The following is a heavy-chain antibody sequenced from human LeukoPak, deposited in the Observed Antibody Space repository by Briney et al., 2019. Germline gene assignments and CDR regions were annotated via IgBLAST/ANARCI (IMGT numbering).Heavy chain of an antibody. V-gene: IGHV3-48*03. J-gene: IGHJ4*02. CDR1: GFTFSACE. Sequence: GGSLRLSCAISGFTFSACELTWVRQAPGKGLEWVSYISRSGSARYYADSVKGRFTISRDNAKNSLYLQMNSLRAEDTAVYYCAKTSGYFDYWGQGTLVTVSS. CDR3: AKTSGYFDY. CDR2: ISRSGSAR.